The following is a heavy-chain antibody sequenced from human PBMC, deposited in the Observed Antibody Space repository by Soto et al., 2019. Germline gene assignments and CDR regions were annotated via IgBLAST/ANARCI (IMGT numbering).Heavy chain of an antibody. CDR2: TYWDDDN. V-gene: IGHV2-5*02. J-gene: IGHJ3*01. D-gene: IGHD1-7*01. Sequence: QITLKESGPTLVKPTQTLTLTCSFSGFSITTYGVGVGWFRQPPGKALEWLAFTYWDDDNRYKPSLKSRLNTNKDTSKNQAVLTMTNMDPADTATYFCAHRVTVMYTWNYGAFDFWGQGVWVTVPS. CDR3: AHRVTVMYTWNYGAFDF. CDR1: GFSITTYGVG.